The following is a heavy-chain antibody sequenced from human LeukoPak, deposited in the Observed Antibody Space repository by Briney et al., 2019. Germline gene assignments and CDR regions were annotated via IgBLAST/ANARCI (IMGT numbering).Heavy chain of an antibody. CDR1: GGSFSGYY. Sequence: SETLSLTCAVYGGSFSGYYWSWIRQPPGKGLGWIGEINHSGSTNYNPSLKSRVTMSVDTSKNQFSLKLSSVTAADTAVYYCARGGYYMDVWGKGTTVTISS. CDR2: INHSGST. J-gene: IGHJ6*03. V-gene: IGHV4-34*01. CDR3: ARGGYYMDV.